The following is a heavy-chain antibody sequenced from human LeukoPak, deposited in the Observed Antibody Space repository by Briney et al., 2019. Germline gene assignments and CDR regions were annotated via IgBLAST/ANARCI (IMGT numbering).Heavy chain of an antibody. V-gene: IGHV4-59*01. Sequence: SETLSLTCTVSGGSISSYYWSWVRQPPGKGLEWIGYIYYSGSTNYNPSLKSRVTISVDTSKNQFSLKLSSVTAADTAVYYCARTTYYYDSSGYYYPYYFDYWGQGTLVTVSS. J-gene: IGHJ4*02. D-gene: IGHD3-22*01. CDR3: ARTTYYYDSSGYYYPYYFDY. CDR1: GGSISSYY. CDR2: IYYSGST.